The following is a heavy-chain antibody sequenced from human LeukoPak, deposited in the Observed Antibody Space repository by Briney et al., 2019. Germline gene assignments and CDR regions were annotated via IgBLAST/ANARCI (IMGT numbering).Heavy chain of an antibody. CDR1: GGSISSYY. CDR3: ARGPYSYDSSGAFDI. V-gene: IGHV4-59*08. D-gene: IGHD3-22*01. Sequence: SETLSLTCTVSGGSISSYYWSWIRQPPGKGLEWIGYMYYSGSTNYNPSLKSRVTISVDTSKNQFSLKLSSVTAADTAVYFCARGPYSYDSSGAFDIWGQGTMVTVSS. CDR2: MYYSGST. J-gene: IGHJ3*02.